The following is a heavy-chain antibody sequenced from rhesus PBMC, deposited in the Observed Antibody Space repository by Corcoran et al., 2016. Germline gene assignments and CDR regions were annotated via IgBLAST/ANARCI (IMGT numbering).Heavy chain of an antibody. CDR3: ARDPGYSGYRSFDY. Sequence: EVQLVESGGGLVQPGGSLRLSCAASGFTFSSYGMHWVRQAQGKGPEWVAVISYDGSKNYYADSVKDRFTISRDNSKNMLYLQMNNLKLEDTAVYYCARDPGYSGYRSFDYWGQGVLVTVSS. V-gene: IGHV3-54*02. CDR2: ISYDGSKN. CDR1: GFTFSSYG. D-gene: IGHD5-42*01. J-gene: IGHJ4*01.